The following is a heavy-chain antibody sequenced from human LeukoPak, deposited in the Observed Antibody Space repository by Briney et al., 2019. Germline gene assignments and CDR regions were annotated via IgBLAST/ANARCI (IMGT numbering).Heavy chain of an antibody. J-gene: IGHJ4*02. CDR1: GFTFSIYA. Sequence: GGSLRLSCSASGFTFSIYAMNWVRQAPGKGLDWVSSIGGSGGTTYYADSVKGRFTISRDTSKNTPYLQMNSLRAEDTAIYYCAKHQRGGYDSPSHYWGQGTLVTVSS. CDR2: IGGSGGTT. V-gene: IGHV3-23*01. CDR3: AKHQRGGYDSPSHY. D-gene: IGHD5-12*01.